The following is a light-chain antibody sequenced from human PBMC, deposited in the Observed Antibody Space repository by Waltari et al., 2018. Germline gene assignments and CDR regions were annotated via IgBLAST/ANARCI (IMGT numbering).Light chain of an antibody. CDR2: VAS. Sequence: EIVMTQSPATLSVSPGERATLSCRASQSVSSHVAWYKQKPGQAPRLLMFVASNRATGIPARLRCSGSGTEFTLTISSLQSEDSGVYYCHHYENWPHTFGGWTKVEIK. CDR3: HHYENWPHT. J-gene: IGKJ4*01. CDR1: QSVSSH. V-gene: IGKV3D-15*01.